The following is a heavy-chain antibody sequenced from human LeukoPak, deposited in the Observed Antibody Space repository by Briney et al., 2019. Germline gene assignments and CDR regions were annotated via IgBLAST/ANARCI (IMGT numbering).Heavy chain of an antibody. Sequence: GGSLRLSCAASGFTFSSYSMNWVRQAPGKGLEWVSSISSSSSYIYYADSVRGRFTISRDNAKNSLYLQMNSLRAEDTAVYYCARDLIAAAGTYYYMDVWGKGTTVTVSS. J-gene: IGHJ6*03. D-gene: IGHD6-13*01. CDR1: GFTFSSYS. CDR3: ARDLIAAAGTYYYMDV. CDR2: ISSSSSYI. V-gene: IGHV3-21*01.